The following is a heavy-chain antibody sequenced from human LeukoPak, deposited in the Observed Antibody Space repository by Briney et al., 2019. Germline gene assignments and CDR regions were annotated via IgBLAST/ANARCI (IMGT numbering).Heavy chain of an antibody. D-gene: IGHD3-3*01. CDR3: ARQRGTIWSGYYSYDFDY. CDR2: IKQDGSEK. Sequence: GGSLRLSCAASGFTFSSYWMSWVRQAPGKGLEWVANIKQDGSEKYYVDSVKGRFTISRGNAKNSLYLQMNSLRAEDTAVYYCARQRGTIWSGYYSYDFDYWGQGTLVTVSS. V-gene: IGHV3-7*01. J-gene: IGHJ4*02. CDR1: GFTFSSYW.